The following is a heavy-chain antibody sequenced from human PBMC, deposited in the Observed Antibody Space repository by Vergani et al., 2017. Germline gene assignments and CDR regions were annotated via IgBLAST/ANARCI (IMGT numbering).Heavy chain of an antibody. J-gene: IGHJ4*02. D-gene: IGHD1-26*01. Sequence: EVQLLESGGSLKQPGGSVRLSCAASVFTFSTYAMHWVRQAPGKGLEWVSALTGGGGRTYYADSFKARFITSRDNSRDTLYLQMNSLRPEDTATYYCVKDAGSYENFFDSWGQGTLVTVSS. CDR3: VKDAGSYENFFDS. CDR1: VFTFSTYA. CDR2: LTGGGGRT. V-gene: IGHV3-23*01.